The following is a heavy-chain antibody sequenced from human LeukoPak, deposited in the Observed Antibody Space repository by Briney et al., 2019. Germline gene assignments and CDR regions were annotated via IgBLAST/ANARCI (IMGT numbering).Heavy chain of an antibody. Sequence: SETLSLTCSVSNGAVKNYYWTWIRQPPGQGMEWIGNFLYSGTTTYRASLDSRLIISVDNSKNTVSLRLFSVTAADTAVYYCATLVYSGSRYHFDTWGQGTLVTVSS. CDR2: FLYSGTT. D-gene: IGHD1-26*01. V-gene: IGHV4-59*02. CDR3: ATLVYSGSRYHFDT. CDR1: NGAVKNYY. J-gene: IGHJ4*02.